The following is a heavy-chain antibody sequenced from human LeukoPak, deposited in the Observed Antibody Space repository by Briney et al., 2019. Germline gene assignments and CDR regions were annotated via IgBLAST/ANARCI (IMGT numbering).Heavy chain of an antibody. CDR1: GFTFSSYE. J-gene: IGHJ4*02. Sequence: PGGSLRLSCAASGFTFSSYEMNWVRQAPGKGLEWVSYISSSGSTIYYADSVKGRFTSSRDNSKNTLYLQMHSLRVEDTAVYYCAQGRLGYSYGAFDHWGQGTLVTVSS. D-gene: IGHD5-18*01. V-gene: IGHV3-48*03. CDR2: ISSSGSTI. CDR3: AQGRLGYSYGAFDH.